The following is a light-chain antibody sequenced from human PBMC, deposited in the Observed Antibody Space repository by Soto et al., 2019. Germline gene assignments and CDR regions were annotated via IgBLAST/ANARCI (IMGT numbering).Light chain of an antibody. CDR2: WAS. J-gene: IGKJ1*01. CDR1: PSVLYSSNNKNY. CDR3: QQYYSTPWT. V-gene: IGKV4-1*01. Sequence: DIVMTQSPDSLAVSLGERATINCKSSPSVLYSSNNKNYLAWYQQKPGQPPMLLIYWASTRESGVPDRFSGSGSGTDFTLTISSLQAEDVAVYYCQQYYSTPWTLGQGTKVEIK.